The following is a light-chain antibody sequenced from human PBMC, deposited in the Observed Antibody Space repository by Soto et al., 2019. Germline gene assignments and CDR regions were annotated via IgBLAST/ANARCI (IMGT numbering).Light chain of an antibody. CDR3: NSYAGRNNVV. Sequence: QSALTQPPSASGSPGQSVTISCTGTSSDVGGYNYVSWYQHHPDKSPKLIIYEVTKRPSGVPDRFSGSKSGNTAPPTVSGLQAEDEADYHFNSYAGRNNVVFGGRTKLTVL. V-gene: IGLV2-8*01. J-gene: IGLJ3*02. CDR1: SSDVGGYNY. CDR2: EVT.